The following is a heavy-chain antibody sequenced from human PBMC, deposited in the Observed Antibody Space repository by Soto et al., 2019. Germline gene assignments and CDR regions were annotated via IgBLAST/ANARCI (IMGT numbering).Heavy chain of an antibody. Sequence: QVQLVQSGAEVKKPGASVKVSCKASGYTFTSYAMHWVRQAPGQRLEWMGWINAGNGNTKYSQKFQGRVTITRDTSGGTPYGELSGRSSEDRVVYSCGGGSTDRLFSLGGWFAPGGQGTLVPVSS. CDR2: INAGNGNT. V-gene: IGHV1-3*01. D-gene: IGHD3-16*01. CDR1: GYTFTSYA. CDR3: GGGSTDRLFSLGGWFAP. J-gene: IGHJ5*02.